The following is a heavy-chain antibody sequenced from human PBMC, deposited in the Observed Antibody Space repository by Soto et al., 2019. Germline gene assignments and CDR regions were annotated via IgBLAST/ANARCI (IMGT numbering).Heavy chain of an antibody. J-gene: IGHJ6*02. CDR2: ISYDGSRT. CDR3: AKSMAVAFPCFYGLDV. CDR1: GFTFSIFG. D-gene: IGHD6-19*01. Sequence: QVQLVESGGGVVQPGRSLRLSCAASGFTFSIFGMHWVRQAPGKGLEWVAVISYDGSRTYYRDSVKGRFTISRDSSKNTLYLQMNSLRAEDTAVYYCAKSMAVAFPCFYGLDVWGQGTTVTVSS. V-gene: IGHV3-30*18.